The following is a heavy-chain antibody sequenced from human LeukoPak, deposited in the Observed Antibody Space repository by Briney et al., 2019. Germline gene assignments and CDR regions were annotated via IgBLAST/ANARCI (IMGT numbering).Heavy chain of an antibody. J-gene: IGHJ4*02. CDR2: INHSGST. D-gene: IGHD3-10*01. CDR3: ARGGVGHFDY. CDR1: GGSFSGYY. V-gene: IGHV4-34*01. Sequence: PSETLSLTCAVYGGSFSGYYWSWIRQPPGKGLEWIGEINHSGSTNYNPSLKSRVTISVDTSKNQFSPKLSSVTAADTAVYYCARGGVGHFDYWGQGTLVTVSS.